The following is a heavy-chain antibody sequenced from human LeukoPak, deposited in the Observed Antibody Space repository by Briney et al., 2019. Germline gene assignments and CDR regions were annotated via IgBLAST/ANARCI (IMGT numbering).Heavy chain of an antibody. Sequence: GGSLRLSCAASGLPFSDAWMTWVRQAPGKGLEWVGRIKSKGGGGTTDYAAPVKGRFTISRDDSKNTLYLQMNSLKTEDTAVYYCTTAPAQSDYWGQGTLVTVSS. J-gene: IGHJ4*02. D-gene: IGHD2-2*01. V-gene: IGHV3-15*01. CDR3: TTAPAQSDY. CDR2: IKSKGGGGTT. CDR1: GLPFSDAW.